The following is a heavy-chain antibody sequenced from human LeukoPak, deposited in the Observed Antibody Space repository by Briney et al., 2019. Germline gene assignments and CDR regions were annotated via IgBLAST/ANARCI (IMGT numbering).Heavy chain of an antibody. CDR1: GFTFGRKA. Sequence: GGSLRLSCAASGFTFGRKAMSWVRQAPGKSLEWVSSISGGGGSESYADSVKGRFTISRDNSKNTMNLQMNSLRDDDTAVYYCAKILQSYYYGGFEYWGQGALVTVSS. CDR3: AKILQSYYYGGFEY. D-gene: IGHD3-10*01. J-gene: IGHJ4*02. V-gene: IGHV3-23*01. CDR2: ISGGGGSE.